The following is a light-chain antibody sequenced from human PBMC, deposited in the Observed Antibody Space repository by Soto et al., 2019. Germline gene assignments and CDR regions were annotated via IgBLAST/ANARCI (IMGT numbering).Light chain of an antibody. J-gene: IGLJ1*01. CDR2: KGT. CDR3: CPSAPESTYV. V-gene: IGLV2-23*01. Sequence: QSALAQPASVSGSPGQSITISCTGTSSDVGAYNSVSWYQQHPHRAPQVIIYKGTQRPSGVSNRFSGSTSGNAASLTISALQADDEAVYFCCPSAPESTYVSGTGTKVTVL. CDR1: SSDVGAYNS.